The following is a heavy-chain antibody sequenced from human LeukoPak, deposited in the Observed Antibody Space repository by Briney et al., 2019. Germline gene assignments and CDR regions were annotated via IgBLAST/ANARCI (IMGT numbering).Heavy chain of an antibody. D-gene: IGHD6-13*01. CDR3: AGNRDEKAGIAAFYYYYYMDV. J-gene: IGHJ6*03. V-gene: IGHV4-34*01. Sequence: SETLSLTCAVYGGSFSGYYWSWIRQPPGKGLEWIGEINHSGSTNYNPSLKSRVTISVDTSKNQFSLKLSSVTAADTAVYYCAGNRDEKAGIAAFYYYYYMDVWGKGTTVTVS. CDR1: GGSFSGYY. CDR2: INHSGST.